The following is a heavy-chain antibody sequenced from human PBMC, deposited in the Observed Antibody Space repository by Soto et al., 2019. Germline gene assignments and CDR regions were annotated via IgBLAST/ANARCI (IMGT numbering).Heavy chain of an antibody. Sequence: PSETLSLTCTVSGGSISSYYWSWIRQPPGKGLEWIGYIYYSGSTNYNPSLKSRVTISVDTSKNQFSLKLSSVTAADTAVYYCAREVLDDYGDPYYFDYWGQGTLVT. V-gene: IGHV4-59*12. J-gene: IGHJ4*02. CDR1: GGSISSYY. CDR3: AREVLDDYGDPYYFDY. D-gene: IGHD4-17*01. CDR2: IYYSGST.